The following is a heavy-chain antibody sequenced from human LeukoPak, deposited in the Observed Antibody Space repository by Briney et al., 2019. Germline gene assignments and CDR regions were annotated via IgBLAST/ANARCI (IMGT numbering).Heavy chain of an antibody. CDR1: GGSFSGYY. Sequence: ETLSLTCAVYGGSFSGYYWSWIRQAPGKGLEWVSAISANGVDTFYAPSVKGRFTISRDNSKNTLYLQINSLRAEDTAIYYCAKDVWWSVSWGQGTLVTVSS. J-gene: IGHJ5*02. CDR3: AKDVWWSVS. D-gene: IGHD2-8*02. CDR2: ISANGVDT. V-gene: IGHV3-23*01.